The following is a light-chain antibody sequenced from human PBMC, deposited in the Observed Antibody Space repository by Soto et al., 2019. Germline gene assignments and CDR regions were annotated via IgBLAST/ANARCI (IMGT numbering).Light chain of an antibody. CDR2: EAS. CDR1: QDLNNW. CDR3: QQYNGYPWT. Sequence: DIQVTQSPSTLSASVGDRVTITCRASQDLNNWLAWFQQKPGKAPTLLIYEASALESGVPSRFSGSGSGTEFTLTISSLQPDDFSTDYCQQYNGYPWTFGQGTKVEI. J-gene: IGKJ1*01. V-gene: IGKV1-5*03.